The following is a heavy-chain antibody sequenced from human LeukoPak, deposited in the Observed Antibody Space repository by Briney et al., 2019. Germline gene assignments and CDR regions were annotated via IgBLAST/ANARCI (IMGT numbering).Heavy chain of an antibody. V-gene: IGHV1-69*05. CDR3: ARDKATGERGSFDY. CDR2: IIPIFGTA. D-gene: IGHD7-27*01. J-gene: IGHJ4*02. CDR1: GGTFSSYA. Sequence: GASVKVSCKASGGTFSSYAISWVRQAPGQGLEWMGGIIPIFGTANYAQKFQGRVTITTDESTSTAYMELSSLRSEDTAVYYCARDKATGERGSFDYWGQGTLVTVSS.